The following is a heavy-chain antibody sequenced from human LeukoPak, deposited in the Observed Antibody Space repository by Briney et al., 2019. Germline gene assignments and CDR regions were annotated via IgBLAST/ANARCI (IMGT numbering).Heavy chain of an antibody. CDR1: GFSLSGYW. CDR2: NNGDGSTT. Sequence: GGSLRLSCVASGFSLSGYWMYWVRQAPGKGLMYISRNNGDGSTTNYADVVKGRFTISRDNSKNTLYVQMNSLGAEDTAVYYCARDPAKFWSGHDYWGQGTLVTVSS. CDR3: ARDPAKFWSGHDY. D-gene: IGHD3-3*01. V-gene: IGHV3-74*01. J-gene: IGHJ4*02.